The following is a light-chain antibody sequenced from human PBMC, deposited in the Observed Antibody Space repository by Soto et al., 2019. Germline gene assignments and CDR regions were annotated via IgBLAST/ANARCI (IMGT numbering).Light chain of an antibody. J-gene: IGKJ5*01. CDR3: QQYNSYPLT. CDR2: KAS. Sequence: DIQMTQSPSTLSASVGDRVTITCRASQSISGLLAWYQQQPGRAPTLLIYKASTLESGVPSRFSGSGSGTEFTLTISSLQPNDFATHYCQQYNSYPLTFGQGTRLEIK. CDR1: QSISGL. V-gene: IGKV1-5*03.